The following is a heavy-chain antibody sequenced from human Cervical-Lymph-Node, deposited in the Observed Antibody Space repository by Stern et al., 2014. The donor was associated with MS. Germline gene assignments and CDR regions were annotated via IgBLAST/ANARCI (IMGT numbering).Heavy chain of an antibody. CDR1: GDSISSYY. CDR3: ARLSTVVDY. J-gene: IGHJ4*02. D-gene: IGHD4-23*01. CDR2: VYYSGTT. Sequence: QVQLQESGPGLVKPSETLSLTCTVSGDSISSYYWSWIRQPPGKGLEWIGHVYYSGTTYYHPSLTGRVTISVETSKKQFSLKLEPVTAADTAVYYCARLSTVVDYWGQGTLVTVSS. V-gene: IGHV4-59*08.